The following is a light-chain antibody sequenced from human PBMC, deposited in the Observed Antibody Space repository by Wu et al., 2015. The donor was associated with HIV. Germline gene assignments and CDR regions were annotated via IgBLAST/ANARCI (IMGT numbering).Light chain of an antibody. Sequence: IVLTQSPGTLNLSPGERATLSCRASRSVSGTLAWYQQKPGQALRLLIYDASNRATGVPARFSGSGSFTDFTLTISSLEPEDSAVYYCQQHSNWPLTFGHGTRLEIK. CDR3: QQHSNWPLT. J-gene: IGKJ5*01. CDR2: DAS. CDR1: RSVSGT. V-gene: IGKV3-11*01.